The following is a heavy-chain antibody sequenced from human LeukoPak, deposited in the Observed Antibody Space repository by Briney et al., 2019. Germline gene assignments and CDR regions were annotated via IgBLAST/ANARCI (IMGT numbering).Heavy chain of an antibody. CDR3: ARRAALRSATYFDY. V-gene: IGHV4-39*01. J-gene: IGHJ4*02. CDR2: IYYSGST. CDR1: GGSISSSSYY. D-gene: IGHD2-2*01. Sequence: SETLSLTCTVPGGSISSSSYYWGWIRQPPGKGLEWIGSIYYSGSTYYNPSLKSRVTISVDTSKNQFSLKLSSVTAADTAVYYCARRAALRSATYFDYWGQGTLVTVSS.